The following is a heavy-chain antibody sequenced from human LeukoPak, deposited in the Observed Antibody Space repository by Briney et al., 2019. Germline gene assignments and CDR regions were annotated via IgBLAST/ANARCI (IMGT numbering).Heavy chain of an antibody. CDR2: ISNNGGST. D-gene: IGHD6-13*01. J-gene: IGHJ4*02. CDR1: GFTFSNFA. Sequence: GGSLRLSCSASGFTFSNFAIHWVRQAPGKGLEYVSAISNNGGSTYYADSVKGRFTISRDNSKNTLYLQMSSLRAEDTAVYYCAKTRPLDSSSWSHGDYWGQGTLVTVSS. CDR3: AKTRPLDSSSWSHGDY. V-gene: IGHV3-64D*06.